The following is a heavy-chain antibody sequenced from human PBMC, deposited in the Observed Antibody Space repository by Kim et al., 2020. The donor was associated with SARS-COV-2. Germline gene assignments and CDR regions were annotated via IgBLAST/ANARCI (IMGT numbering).Heavy chain of an antibody. J-gene: IGHJ4*02. CDR3: ARHYPNIVVVARGAFDY. CDR1: GGSISSSSYY. Sequence: SETLSLTCTVSGGSISSSSYYWGWIRQPPGKGLEWIGSIYYSGFTYFNPSLKSRVTISVDTSKNQFSLKLTSVTAADTAVYYCARHYPNIVVVARGAFDYWGQGTLVTVSS. CDR2: IYYSGFT. D-gene: IGHD2-15*01. V-gene: IGHV4-39*01.